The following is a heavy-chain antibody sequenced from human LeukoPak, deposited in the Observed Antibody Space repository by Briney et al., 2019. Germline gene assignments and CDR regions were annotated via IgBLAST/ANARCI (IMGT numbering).Heavy chain of an antibody. CDR1: GGSISSGGYY. CDR3: ARDRHSLDYGGSHFDY. V-gene: IGHV4-31*03. J-gene: IGHJ4*02. D-gene: IGHD4-23*01. CDR2: IYYSGST. Sequence: PSETLSLTCTVSGGSISSGGYYWSWIRQHPGKGLEWIGYIYYSGSTYYNPSLKSRVTISVDTSKNQFSLKLSSVTAADTAVYYCARDRHSLDYGGSHFDYWGQGTLVTVSS.